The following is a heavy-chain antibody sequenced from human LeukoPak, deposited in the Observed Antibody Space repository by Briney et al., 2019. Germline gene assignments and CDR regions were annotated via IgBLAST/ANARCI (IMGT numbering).Heavy chain of an antibody. Sequence: SETLSLTCTVSGDSISSSSYYWGWIRQSPGKGLECIGNIYYSGTTYYNPSLKSRVTISVDTSKNQFSLKLTSVTAADTAVYYCARHSNWNGGVDWFDPWGQGTQVTVSS. D-gene: IGHD1-20*01. V-gene: IGHV4-39*07. CDR2: IYYSGTT. J-gene: IGHJ5*02. CDR1: GDSISSSSYY. CDR3: ARHSNWNGGVDWFDP.